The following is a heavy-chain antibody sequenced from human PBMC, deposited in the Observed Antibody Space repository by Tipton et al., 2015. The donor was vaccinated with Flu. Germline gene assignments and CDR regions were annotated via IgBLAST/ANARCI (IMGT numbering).Heavy chain of an antibody. CDR2: ISSSSYI. CDR1: GFTFSSYS. J-gene: IGHJ4*02. Sequence: SLRLSCAASGFTFSSYSMNWVRQAPGKGLEWVSSISSSSYIYYADSVKGRFTISRDNAKNSLYLQMNSLRAEDTAVYYCARKGSGWYYFDYWGQGTLVTVSS. D-gene: IGHD6-19*01. CDR3: ARKGSGWYYFDY. V-gene: IGHV3-21*01.